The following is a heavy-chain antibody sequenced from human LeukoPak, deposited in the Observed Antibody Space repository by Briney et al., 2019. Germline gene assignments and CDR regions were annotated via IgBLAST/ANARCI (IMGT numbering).Heavy chain of an antibody. CDR1: GYTLTELS. J-gene: IGHJ4*02. D-gene: IGHD3-10*01. CDR3: ATGPMVNVFEY. Sequence: ASVKVSCKVSGYTLTELSMHWVRQAPGKGLEWMGGFDPEDGETIYAQEFQGRVTMTEDTSTDTAYMELSSLRSDDTAVYFCATGPMVNVFEYWGQGTLVTVSS. V-gene: IGHV1-24*01. CDR2: FDPEDGET.